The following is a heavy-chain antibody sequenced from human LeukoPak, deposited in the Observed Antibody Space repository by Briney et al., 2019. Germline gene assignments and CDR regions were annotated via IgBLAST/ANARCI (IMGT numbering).Heavy chain of an antibody. J-gene: IGHJ6*03. CDR3: ARAARSSYDNYYYYMDV. Sequence: GGSLRLSCAASGFTFDDYAMHWVRQAPGKGLEWVSGISWNSGSIGYADSVEGRFTISRDNAKNSLYLQMNSLRAEDTAVYYCARAARSSYDNYYYYMDVWGKGTTVTVSS. CDR2: ISWNSGSI. D-gene: IGHD1-1*01. CDR1: GFTFDDYA. V-gene: IGHV3-9*01.